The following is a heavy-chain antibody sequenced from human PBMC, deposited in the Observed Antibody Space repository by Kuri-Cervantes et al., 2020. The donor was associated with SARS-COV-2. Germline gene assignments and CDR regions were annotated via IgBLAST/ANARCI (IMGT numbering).Heavy chain of an antibody. Sequence: GESLKISCAASGFSFSDYAMHWVRQAPDKGLEWVAAIWFDGSNQYYADSVKGRLTISRDNSKNTVYLQMNGLRAEDTAVYYCARVVSIAARRFEGYFDYWGQGTLVTVSS. CDR1: GFSFSDYA. J-gene: IGHJ4*02. D-gene: IGHD6-6*01. V-gene: IGHV3-33*01. CDR3: ARVVSIAARRFEGYFDY. CDR2: IWFDGSNQ.